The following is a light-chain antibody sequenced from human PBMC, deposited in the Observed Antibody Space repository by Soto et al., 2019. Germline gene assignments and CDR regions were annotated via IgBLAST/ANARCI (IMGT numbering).Light chain of an antibody. CDR3: QQYNSYAPWT. Sequence: AIQMTQSPSSLSASVGDRVTITCRASQGIRNDLGWYQQKPGKAPELLIYAASSLQSGVPSRFSGSGSGTDFTLTISGLQPEDFETYYCQQYNSYAPWTFGQGTKWIS. CDR2: AAS. V-gene: IGKV1-6*01. CDR1: QGIRND. J-gene: IGKJ1*01.